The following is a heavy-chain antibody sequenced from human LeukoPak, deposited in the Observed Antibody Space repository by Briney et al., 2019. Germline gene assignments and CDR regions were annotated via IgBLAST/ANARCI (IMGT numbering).Heavy chain of an antibody. Sequence: GGSLRLSCAASGFTFSTYAMSWVRQAPGRGLEWVSSLSGSGDGTYYADSVKGRFTITRANSENTLYLQMNSLRAEDTAIYYCAKGMNNAPEYWGQGTLVTVSS. CDR2: LSGSGDGT. CDR3: AKGMNNAPEY. J-gene: IGHJ4*02. CDR1: GFTFSTYA. V-gene: IGHV3-23*01. D-gene: IGHD1-14*01.